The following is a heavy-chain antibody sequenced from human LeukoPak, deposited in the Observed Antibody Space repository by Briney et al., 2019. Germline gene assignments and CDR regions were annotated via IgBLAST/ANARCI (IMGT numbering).Heavy chain of an antibody. D-gene: IGHD3-22*01. Sequence: PSETLSLTCAVYGGSFSGYYWSWIRQPPGKGLEWIGEINHSGSTNYNPSLKSRVTISVDTSKNQFSLKLSSVTAADTAVYYCARARPKYYYDSSGYYYPLLDAFDIWGQGTMVTVSS. J-gene: IGHJ3*02. V-gene: IGHV4-34*01. CDR3: ARARPKYYYDSSGYYYPLLDAFDI. CDR1: GGSFSGYY. CDR2: INHSGST.